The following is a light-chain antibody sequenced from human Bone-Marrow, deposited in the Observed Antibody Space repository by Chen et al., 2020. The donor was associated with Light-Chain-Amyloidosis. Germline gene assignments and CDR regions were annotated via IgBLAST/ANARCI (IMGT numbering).Light chain of an antibody. CDR2: AVS. J-gene: IGLJ1*01. CDR3: SSFTSSSSYV. Sequence: QSALTQPASVSGSPGQSIPITCTGTSGDVGTYNYVSWYQQHPGKAPKVMIYAVSNRPSGVSNRFSGSKSGNTASLTISGLQAEDEADYYCSSFTSSSSYVFGPGTKVTVL. V-gene: IGLV2-14*01. CDR1: SGDVGTYNY.